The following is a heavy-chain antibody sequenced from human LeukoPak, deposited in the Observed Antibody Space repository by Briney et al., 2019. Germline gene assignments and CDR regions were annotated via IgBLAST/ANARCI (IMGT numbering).Heavy chain of an antibody. CDR1: GYTFTSYY. V-gene: IGHV1-46*01. CDR2: INPSGGST. J-gene: IGHJ4*02. Sequence: ASVKVSCKASGYTFTSYYMHWARQAPGQGLEWMGIINPSGGSTSYAQKFQGRVTMTRDTSTSTVYMELSSLRSEDTAVYYCARDYYDFWSGYFTGTNPWYYFDYWGQGTLVTVSS. D-gene: IGHD3-3*01. CDR3: ARDYYDFWSGYFTGTNPWYYFDY.